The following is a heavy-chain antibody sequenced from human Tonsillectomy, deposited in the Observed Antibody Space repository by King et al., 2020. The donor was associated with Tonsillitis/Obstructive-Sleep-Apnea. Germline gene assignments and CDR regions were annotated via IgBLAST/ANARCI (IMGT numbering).Heavy chain of an antibody. CDR2: ISGDGGSK. CDR1: GFTFDDYA. V-gene: IGHV3-43*02. CDR3: AKDISYYGSGSYYNY. J-gene: IGHJ4*02. D-gene: IGHD3-10*01. Sequence: VQLVESGGGVVQPGGSLRLSCAASGFTFDDYAMHWVRQAPGKGLEWVSLISGDGGSKHYADSVKGRFTISRDNSKNSLYLQMNSLRPEDTALYYCAKDISYYGSGSYYNYWGQGTLVTVSS.